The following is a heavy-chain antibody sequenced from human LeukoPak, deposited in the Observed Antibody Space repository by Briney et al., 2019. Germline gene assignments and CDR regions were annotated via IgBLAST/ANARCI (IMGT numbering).Heavy chain of an antibody. CDR1: GFTFSSYG. CDR3: ATDKDTAITFDY. D-gene: IGHD5-18*01. CDR2: ISYDGSNK. Sequence: GGSLRLSCAASGFTFSSYGMHWVRQAPGKGLEWVTVISYDGSNKYYADSVKGRFTISRDNSKNTLYLQMNSLRAEDTSVYYCATDKDTAITFDYRGQGALVTVCS. J-gene: IGHJ4*02. V-gene: IGHV3-30*03.